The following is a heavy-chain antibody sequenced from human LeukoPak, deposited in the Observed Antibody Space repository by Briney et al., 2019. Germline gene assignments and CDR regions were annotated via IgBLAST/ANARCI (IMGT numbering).Heavy chain of an antibody. Sequence: GGSLRLSCAASGFTFSNAWMSWVRQAPGKGLEWVSTISGSGDRTYYADSVKGRFTISRDNSKNTLFLHMNSLRAEDTAVYSCAKGYYGSGSYGWFDYWGQGTLVTVSS. CDR3: AKGYYGSGSYGWFDY. CDR2: ISGSGDRT. CDR1: GFTFSNAW. J-gene: IGHJ4*02. V-gene: IGHV3-23*01. D-gene: IGHD3-10*01.